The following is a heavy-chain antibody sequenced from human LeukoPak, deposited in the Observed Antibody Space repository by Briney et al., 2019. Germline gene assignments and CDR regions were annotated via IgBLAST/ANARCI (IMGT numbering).Heavy chain of an antibody. Sequence: GGSLRLSCAASGFTFSNTWMSWVRQAPGKGLEWVGRIKSKTDGGTTDYAAHVKGRFSISRDDSKNTLYLQMNSLKTEDTAVYYCTTDQFHFGPYGSGSYYYYYMDVWGKGTTVTISS. CDR1: GFTFSNTW. J-gene: IGHJ6*03. D-gene: IGHD3-10*01. CDR2: IKSKTDGGTT. CDR3: TTDQFHFGPYGSGSYYYYYMDV. V-gene: IGHV3-15*01.